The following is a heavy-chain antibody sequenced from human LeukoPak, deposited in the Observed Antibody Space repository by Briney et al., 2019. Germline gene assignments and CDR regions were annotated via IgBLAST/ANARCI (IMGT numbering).Heavy chain of an antibody. CDR3: AKIRSDDYGDYVGWGFDY. Sequence: GGSLRLSCAASGFTFSSYEMNWVRQAPGKRLEWVSVISGSGRKTSYADSVKGRFTISRDNSKNTLYLQMNSLRAEDTAVYYCAKIRSDDYGDYVGWGFDYWGQGTLVTVSS. CDR2: ISGSGRKT. D-gene: IGHD4-17*01. J-gene: IGHJ4*02. V-gene: IGHV3-23*01. CDR1: GFTFSSYE.